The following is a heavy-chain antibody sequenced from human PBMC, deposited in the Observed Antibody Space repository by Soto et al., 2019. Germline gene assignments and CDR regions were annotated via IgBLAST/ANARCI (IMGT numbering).Heavy chain of an antibody. CDR3: AMDYGGAFAI. D-gene: IGHD4-17*01. CDR2: IIPIFGTA. CDR1: GGSCSSYA. Sequence: QVQLVQSGAEVKKPGSSVKFSCKASGGSCSSYAISWVRQAPGHGLEWMGGIIPIFGTANYAQKFKGRVTITAVESTSTAYMSLSSLRSEDTAVYSCAMDYGGAFAIWGQGTMVTFSS. V-gene: IGHV1-69*01. J-gene: IGHJ3*02.